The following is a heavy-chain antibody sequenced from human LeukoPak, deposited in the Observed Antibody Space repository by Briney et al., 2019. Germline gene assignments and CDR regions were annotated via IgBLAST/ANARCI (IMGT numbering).Heavy chain of an antibody. Sequence: ASVKVSCKASGYTFTGYYMHWVQQAPGQGLEWMGWINPNSGGTNYAQKFQGRVTMTRDTSISTAYMELSRLRSDDTAVYYCARGRRADIVVVPAAHFHWFDPWGQGTLVTVSS. V-gene: IGHV1-2*02. CDR3: ARGRRADIVVVPAAHFHWFDP. D-gene: IGHD2-2*01. CDR2: INPNSGGT. CDR1: GYTFTGYY. J-gene: IGHJ5*02.